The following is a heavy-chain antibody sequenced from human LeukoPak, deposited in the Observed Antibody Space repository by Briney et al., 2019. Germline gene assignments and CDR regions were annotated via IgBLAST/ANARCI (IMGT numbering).Heavy chain of an antibody. CDR1: GFTFSSFG. J-gene: IGHJ5*02. Sequence: GGSLRLSCAASGFTFSSFGMNWVRQAPGKGLEWVSSIGDSGRNTYYADSVKGRFTISRDNSKNTLYLQTNSLRAEDTAVYFCAKRVPYTSNWPCFDPWGQGTLVTVSS. CDR3: AKRVPYTSNWPCFDP. CDR2: IGDSGRNT. V-gene: IGHV3-23*01. D-gene: IGHD4-11*01.